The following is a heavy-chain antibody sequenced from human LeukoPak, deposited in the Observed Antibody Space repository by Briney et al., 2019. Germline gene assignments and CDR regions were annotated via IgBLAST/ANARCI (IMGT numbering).Heavy chain of an antibody. V-gene: IGHV3-21*06. D-gene: IGHD4-11*01. Sequence: PGGSLRLSCAASGFIFSNYNMNWVRQAPGKGREWVSFISSSGSYIYFAESVNGRFTISRDNAKNSLYLQLNSLRAEDTAVYYCTRATTAKRGSEGYWGRGTLVTVSS. CDR2: ISSSGSYI. J-gene: IGHJ4*02. CDR1: GFIFSNYN. CDR3: TRATTAKRGSEGY.